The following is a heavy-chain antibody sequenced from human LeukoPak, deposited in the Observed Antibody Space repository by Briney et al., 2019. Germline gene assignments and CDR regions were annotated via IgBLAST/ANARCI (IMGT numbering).Heavy chain of an antibody. J-gene: IGHJ4*02. CDR3: ARVAVAGMASNFDY. Sequence: SETLSLTCAVYGGSFSGYYWSWIRQPPGKGLEWIGEINHSGSTNYNPSLKSRVTISVDTSKNQFSLKLSSVTAADTAVYYCARVAVAGMASNFDYWGQGTLVTVSS. CDR1: GGSFSGYY. CDR2: INHSGST. V-gene: IGHV4-34*01. D-gene: IGHD6-19*01.